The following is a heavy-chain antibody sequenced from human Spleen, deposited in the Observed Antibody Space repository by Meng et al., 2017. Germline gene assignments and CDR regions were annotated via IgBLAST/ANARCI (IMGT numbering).Heavy chain of an antibody. V-gene: IGHV3-23*04. Sequence: EVQLVESGGGLVQPGGSLRLSCAASGFTFRNYAMTWVRQAPGKGLEWVSSITGNGGNTYYADSVKGRFTISRDNSKNTLSLQMDSLRADDTAVYYCARGGVPAALDYWGQGTLVTVSS. CDR1: GFTFRNYA. D-gene: IGHD2-2*01. CDR3: ARGGVPAALDY. CDR2: ITGNGGNT. J-gene: IGHJ4*01.